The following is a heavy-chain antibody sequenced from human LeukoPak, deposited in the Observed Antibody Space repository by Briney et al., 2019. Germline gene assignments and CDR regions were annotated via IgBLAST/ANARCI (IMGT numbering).Heavy chain of an antibody. D-gene: IGHD3-9*01. V-gene: IGHV4-59*12. J-gene: IGHJ3*02. CDR1: GVSMSSYF. Sequence: SETLSLTCTVSGVSMSSYFWSWIRQPPGKGLEWIGYIYYSGSTYYNPSLKSRVTISVDTSKNQFSLKLSSVTAADTAVYYCARGLMDYDILTGYYTVAAFDIWGQGTMVTVSS. CDR3: ARGLMDYDILTGYYTVAAFDI. CDR2: IYYSGST.